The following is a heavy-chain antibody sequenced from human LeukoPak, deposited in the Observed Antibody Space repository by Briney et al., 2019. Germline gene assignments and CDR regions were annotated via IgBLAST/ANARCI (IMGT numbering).Heavy chain of an antibody. V-gene: IGHV4-59*13. Sequence: PSETLSLTCTVSGGSMSGYYWTWIRQPPGKGLEWIAYIYYTGSTNYNPSLESRVTISVDTSKNQFSLRLRSVAAADTAVYYCARLRGNYLPDFWGQGTLVTVSS. CDR3: ARLRGNYLPDF. J-gene: IGHJ4*02. D-gene: IGHD1-7*01. CDR1: GGSMSGYY. CDR2: IYYTGST.